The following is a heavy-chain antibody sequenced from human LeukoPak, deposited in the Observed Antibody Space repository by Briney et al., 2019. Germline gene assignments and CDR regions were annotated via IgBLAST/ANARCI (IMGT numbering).Heavy chain of an antibody. Sequence: GGSLRLSCAASGFTFSSYWMSWVRQAPGKGLEWVANIKQDGSEKYYVDSVKGRFTISRDNAKNSLYLQMNSLRAEDTAVYYCARARGYCSGGSCYKYFDYWGQETLVTVSS. V-gene: IGHV3-7*03. CDR2: IKQDGSEK. J-gene: IGHJ4*02. CDR1: GFTFSSYW. CDR3: ARARGYCSGGSCYKYFDY. D-gene: IGHD2-15*01.